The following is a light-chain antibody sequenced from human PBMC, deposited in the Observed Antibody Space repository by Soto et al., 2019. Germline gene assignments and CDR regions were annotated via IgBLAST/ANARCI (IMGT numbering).Light chain of an antibody. Sequence: QSALTQPASVSGSPGQSITNSCTGTSIAIGSYSYVSWYQQHPGKAPKLIIFDVYNRPSGVSNRFSGSKSGNTASLTNSGLQAEDEADYYCSAYSSKTPVPFGGGTKLTVL. V-gene: IGLV2-14*01. CDR3: SAYSSKTPVP. CDR1: SIAIGSYSY. CDR2: DVY. J-gene: IGLJ2*01.